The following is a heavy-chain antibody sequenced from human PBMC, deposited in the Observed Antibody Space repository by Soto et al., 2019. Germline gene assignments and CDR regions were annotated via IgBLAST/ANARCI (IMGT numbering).Heavy chain of an antibody. Sequence: SLRLSCAASGFTFSSYAMHWVRQAPGKGLEWVAVISYDGSNKYYADSVKGRFTISRDNSKNTLYLQMNSLRAEDTAVYYCARDSRTGTTAYYCYGMDVWGQGTTVTVSS. D-gene: IGHD1-7*01. V-gene: IGHV3-30-3*01. J-gene: IGHJ6*02. CDR1: GFTFSSYA. CDR3: ARDSRTGTTAYYCYGMDV. CDR2: ISYDGSNK.